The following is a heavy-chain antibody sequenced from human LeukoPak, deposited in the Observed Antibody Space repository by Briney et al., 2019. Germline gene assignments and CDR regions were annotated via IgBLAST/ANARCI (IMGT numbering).Heavy chain of an antibody. CDR3: VRQFAS. J-gene: IGHJ4*02. CDR1: GFTFSDHI. V-gene: IGHV3-48*01. Sequence: GGSLRLSCAASGFTFSDHIMNWVRQLPGKRLEWVAYVSDSGSTVYYADSVKGRFTISRDNGKSSLYLQMNSLRVEDTALYYCVRQFASWGQGTLVTVSS. CDR2: VSDSGSTV.